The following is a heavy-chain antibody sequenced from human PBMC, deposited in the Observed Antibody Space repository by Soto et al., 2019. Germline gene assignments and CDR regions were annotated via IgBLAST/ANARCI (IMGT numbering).Heavy chain of an antibody. D-gene: IGHD2-15*01. V-gene: IGHV3-23*01. CDR1: GFTFSSYA. CDR3: AKDRAYCSGGSCYSYYYYYMDV. Sequence: EVQLLESGGGLVQPGGSLRLSCAAYGFTFSSYAMSWVRQAPGKGLEWVSAISGSGGSTYYADSVKGRFTISRDNSKNTLYLQMNSLRAEDTAVYYCAKDRAYCSGGSCYSYYYYYMDVWGKGTTVTVSS. J-gene: IGHJ6*03. CDR2: ISGSGGST.